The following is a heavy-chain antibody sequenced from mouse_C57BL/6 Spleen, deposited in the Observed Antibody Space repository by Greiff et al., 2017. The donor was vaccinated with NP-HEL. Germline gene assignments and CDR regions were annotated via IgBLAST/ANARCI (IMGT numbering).Heavy chain of an antibody. Sequence: QVQLQQSGAELVRPGASVTLSCKASGYTFTDYEMHWVKQTPVHGLEWIGAIDPETGGTAYNQKFKGKAILTADKSSSTAYMELRSLTSEDSAVYYCTRGNYGYAFAYWGQGTLVTVSA. CDR2: IDPETGGT. CDR1: GYTFTDYE. D-gene: IGHD2-2*01. CDR3: TRGNYGYAFAY. V-gene: IGHV1-15*01. J-gene: IGHJ3*01.